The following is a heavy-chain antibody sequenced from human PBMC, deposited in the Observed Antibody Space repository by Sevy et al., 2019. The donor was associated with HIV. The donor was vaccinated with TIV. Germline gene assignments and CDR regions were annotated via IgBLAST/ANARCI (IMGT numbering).Heavy chain of an antibody. J-gene: IGHJ6*02. CDR2: IRNDGSTK. V-gene: IGHV3-30*02. Sequence: GGSLRLSCAASGFTFKSYGMHWVRQAPGKGLEWVTFIRNDGSTKYYADSVRGRFTASRDNSKNTLYLHMNSLRPEDTGVYYCVKGPRPAVTTSYALDVWGQGTTVTVSS. CDR3: VKGPRPAVTTSYALDV. CDR1: GFTFKSYG. D-gene: IGHD4-17*01.